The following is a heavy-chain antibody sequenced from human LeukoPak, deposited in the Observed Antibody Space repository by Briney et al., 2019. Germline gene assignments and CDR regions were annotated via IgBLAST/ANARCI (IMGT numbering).Heavy chain of an antibody. V-gene: IGHV3-23*01. CDR2: ITGSGGST. CDR1: GFTFSSYA. D-gene: IGHD2-15*01. J-gene: IGHJ4*02. Sequence: GGPLRLSCAASGFTFSSYAMNWVRQAPGKGLEWVSGITGSGGSTFYADSVKGRFTISRDNSKNTLYLQMNSLRAEDTAVYYCAKGRVCSGGSCYFDYWGQGTLVTVSS. CDR3: AKGRVCSGGSCYFDY.